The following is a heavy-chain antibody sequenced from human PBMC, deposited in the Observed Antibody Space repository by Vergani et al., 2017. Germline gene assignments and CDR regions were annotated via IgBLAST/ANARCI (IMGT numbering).Heavy chain of an antibody. CDR1: GFTFSSYA. Sequence: EVQLLESGGGLVQPGGSLRLSCAASGFTFSSYAMSWVRQAPGKGLEWVSAISGSGGSTYYADSVKGRFTISRDNSKNTLYLQMNSLRAEDTAVYYCARIGIAVAGGPPYYYYYYMDVWGKGTTVTVSS. V-gene: IGHV3-23*01. D-gene: IGHD6-19*01. CDR2: ISGSGGST. J-gene: IGHJ6*03. CDR3: ARIGIAVAGGPPYYYYYYMDV.